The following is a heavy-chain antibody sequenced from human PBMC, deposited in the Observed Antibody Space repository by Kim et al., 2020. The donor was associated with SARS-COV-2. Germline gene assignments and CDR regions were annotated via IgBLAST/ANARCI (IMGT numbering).Heavy chain of an antibody. V-gene: IGHV4-59*01. J-gene: IGHJ6*02. D-gene: IGHD6-19*01. Sequence: SETLSLTCTVSGGSISSYYWSWIRQPPGKGLEWIGYIYYSGSTNYNPSLKSRVTISVDTSKNQFSLKLSSVTAADTAVYYCARGPGIAVAGYYYYYGMDVWGQGTTVTVSS. CDR2: IYYSGST. CDR1: GGSISSYY. CDR3: ARGPGIAVAGYYYYYGMDV.